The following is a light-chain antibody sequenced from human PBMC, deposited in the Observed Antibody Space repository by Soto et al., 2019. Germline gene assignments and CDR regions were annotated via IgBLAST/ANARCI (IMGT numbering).Light chain of an antibody. CDR2: VAS. CDR1: QSISNW. CDR3: QQSFSTPQT. Sequence: DIQMTQSPSTLPASVGDRVTITCRASQSISNWLAWYQQKPGKAPKLLINVASTLQGGVPSRFSGSGSGTEFTLAISSLQPEDSATYYCQQSFSTPQTFGGGTRVEIK. V-gene: IGKV1-39*01. J-gene: IGKJ4*01.